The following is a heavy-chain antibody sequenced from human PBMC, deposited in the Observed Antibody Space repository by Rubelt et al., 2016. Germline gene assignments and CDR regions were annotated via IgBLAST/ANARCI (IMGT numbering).Heavy chain of an antibody. CDR1: GFTFSSYA. CDR2: ISGSVGST. V-gene: IGHV3-23*04. Sequence: EVQLVESGGGLVQPGGSLRLSCAASGFTFSSYAMSLVRQAPGKGLEWVSAISGSVGSTYYADSVKGRFTTSRDKSKNTLYLQMNSLRAEDTAVYYCARDNWNYLGYWGQGTLVTVSS. J-gene: IGHJ4*02. D-gene: IGHD1-20*01. CDR3: ARDNWNYLGY.